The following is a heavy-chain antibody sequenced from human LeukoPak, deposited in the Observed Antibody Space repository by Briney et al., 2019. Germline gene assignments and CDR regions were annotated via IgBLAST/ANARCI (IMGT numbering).Heavy chain of an antibody. V-gene: IGHV4-39*01. CDR1: GGSISSSSYY. J-gene: IGHJ5*02. CDR3: ARQGITGHSGYYYYPEGT. Sequence: SETLSLTCTVSGGSISSSSYYWGWIRQPPGKGLEWIGSIYYSGSTYYNPSLKSRVTISVDTSKNQFSLKLSSVTAADTAVYYCARQGITGHSGYYYYPEGTWGQGTLVTVSS. CDR2: IYYSGST. D-gene: IGHD3-22*01.